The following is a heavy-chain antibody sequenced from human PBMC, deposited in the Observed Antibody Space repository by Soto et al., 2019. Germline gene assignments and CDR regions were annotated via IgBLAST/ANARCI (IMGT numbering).Heavy chain of an antibody. D-gene: IGHD6-13*01. CDR2: ISYDGSNK. J-gene: IGHJ6*02. CDR1: GFTFSSYA. V-gene: IGHV3-30-3*01. CDR3: ARESSEQQLVLFTWDYYYGMDV. Sequence: GGSLRLSCAASGFTFSSYAMHWVRQAPGKGLEWVAVISYDGSNKYYADSVKGRFTISRDNSKNTLYLQMNSLRAEDTAVYYCARESSEQQLVLFTWDYYYGMDVWGQGTTVTVSS.